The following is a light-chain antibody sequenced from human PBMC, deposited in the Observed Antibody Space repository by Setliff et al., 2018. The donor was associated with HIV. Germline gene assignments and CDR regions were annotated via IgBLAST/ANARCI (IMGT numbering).Light chain of an antibody. J-gene: IGLJ1*01. CDR2: DDG. CDR3: QVWDSSSDHLYV. CDR1: NIGSKS. V-gene: IGLV3-21*03. Sequence: SYELTQPPSVSVAPGKTARITCGGNNIGSKSVHWYQQKPGQAPVLVVYDDGDRPSGIPARFSGSNSGNTATLTISRVEAGDEADYYCQVWDSSSDHLYVFGTGTKVTV.